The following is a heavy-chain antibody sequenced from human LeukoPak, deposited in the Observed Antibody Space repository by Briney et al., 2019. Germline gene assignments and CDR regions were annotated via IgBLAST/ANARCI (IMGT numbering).Heavy chain of an antibody. Sequence: SETLSLTCAVYGGSLSGYYWSWIRQPPGKGLEWIGEINHSGSTNYNPSLKSRVTISVDTSKNQFSLELSSVTAADTAVYYCARRCSGGSCYNYWGQGTLVTVSS. CDR3: ARRCSGGSCYNY. CDR1: GGSLSGYY. CDR2: INHSGST. D-gene: IGHD2-15*01. V-gene: IGHV4-34*01. J-gene: IGHJ4*02.